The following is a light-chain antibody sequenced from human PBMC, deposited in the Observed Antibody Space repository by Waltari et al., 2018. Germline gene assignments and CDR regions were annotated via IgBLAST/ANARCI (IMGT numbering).Light chain of an antibody. J-gene: IGKJ4*01. CDR2: AAS. Sequence: DIQMTQSPSSLSASVGDRVTITCQASQDISNYLNWFQQKPGRAPKRLIFAASTLESGVPSRFSGSGSGTHFTFTIYSLQPEDIATYYCQQYDHLPLTFGGGTKVEIK. CDR3: QQYDHLPLT. CDR1: QDISNY. V-gene: IGKV1-33*01.